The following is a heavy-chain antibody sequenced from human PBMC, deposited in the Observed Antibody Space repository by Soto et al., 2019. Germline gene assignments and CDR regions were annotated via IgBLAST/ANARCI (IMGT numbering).Heavy chain of an antibody. CDR2: VYDTDGI. J-gene: IGHJ3*02. Sequence: DVQLVESGGGLIQPRGSLRLSCEASGLTVTGKKYVAWVRQAPGKGLEWVSGVYDTDGIYYADSVKGRLTSSRDNSKTIVYLEMNSLTPDDTAVYYCATWRLREHAYDIXXLGTTVTVSS. CDR3: ATWRLREHAYDI. D-gene: IGHD4-17*01. CDR1: GLTVTGKKY. V-gene: IGHV3-53*01.